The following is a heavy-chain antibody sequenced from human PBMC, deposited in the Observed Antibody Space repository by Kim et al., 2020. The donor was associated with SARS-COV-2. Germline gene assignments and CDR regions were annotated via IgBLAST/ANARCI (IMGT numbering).Heavy chain of an antibody. Sequence: GGSLRLSCAASGFTFSSYAMTWVRQAPGKGLEWVSGISGSGGRTHYADSVKGRLTISRDNSKNTLYLQMNSLRAEDTAVYYCAKGPSGSGNKDFWYFDIWGRGTLVIVSS. V-gene: IGHV3-23*01. CDR3: AKGPSGSGNKDFWYFDI. J-gene: IGHJ2*01. D-gene: IGHD6-19*01. CDR1: GFTFSSYA. CDR2: ISGSGGRT.